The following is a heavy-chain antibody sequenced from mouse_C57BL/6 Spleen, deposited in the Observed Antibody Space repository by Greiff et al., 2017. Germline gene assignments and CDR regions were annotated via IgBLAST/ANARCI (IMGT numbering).Heavy chain of an antibody. CDR2: IDPSDSET. CDR3: ARGRYDYHYFDY. D-gene: IGHD2-4*01. V-gene: IGHV1-52*01. J-gene: IGHJ2*01. Sequence: QVHVKQPGAELVRPGSSVKLSCKASGYTFTSYWMHWVKQRPIQGLEWIGNIDPSDSETHYNQKFKDKATLTVDKSSSTAYMQLSSLTSEDSAVYYCARGRYDYHYFDYWGQGTTLTVSS. CDR1: GYTFTSYW.